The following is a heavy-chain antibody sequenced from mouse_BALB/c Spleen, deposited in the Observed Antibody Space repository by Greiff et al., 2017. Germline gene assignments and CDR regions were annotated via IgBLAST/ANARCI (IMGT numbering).Heavy chain of an antibody. CDR1: GYTFTSYW. Sequence: VQLQQSGAELAKPGASVKMSCKASGYTFTSYWMHWVKQRPGQGLEWIGYINPSTGYTEYNQKFKDKATLTADKSSSTAYMQLSSLTSEDSAVYYCARRSRSTMITWNYFDDWGQGTTLTVSS. J-gene: IGHJ2*01. CDR3: ARRSRSTMITWNYFDD. D-gene: IGHD2-4*01. V-gene: IGHV1-7*01. CDR2: INPSTGYT.